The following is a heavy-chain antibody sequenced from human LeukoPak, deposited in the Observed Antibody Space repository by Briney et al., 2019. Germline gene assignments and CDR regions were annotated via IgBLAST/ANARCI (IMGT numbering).Heavy chain of an antibody. D-gene: IGHD1-26*01. CDR1: GYTLTELS. CDR2: FDPEDGET. CDR3: ATVPYSGSKPTDY. V-gene: IGHV1-24*01. J-gene: IGHJ4*02. Sequence: ASVKVSCKVSGYTLTELSMHWVRQAPGKGFEWMGGFDPEDGETIYAQKFQGRVTMTEDTSTDTAYMELSSLRSEDTAVYYCATVPYSGSKPTDYWGQGTLVTVSS.